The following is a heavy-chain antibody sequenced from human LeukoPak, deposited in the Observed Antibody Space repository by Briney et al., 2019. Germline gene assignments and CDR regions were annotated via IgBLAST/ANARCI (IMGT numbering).Heavy chain of an antibody. D-gene: IGHD1-26*01. Sequence: PSETLSLTCTVSGGSISGYYWSWIRQPPGKGPECIGYIYYSGSTNYNPSLKSRVTISVDTSKNQFSLKLRSVTAADTAMYYCARRNTDSGSYSEFDYWGQGTLVTVSS. CDR2: IYYSGST. V-gene: IGHV4-59*08. J-gene: IGHJ4*02. CDR3: ARRNTDSGSYSEFDY. CDR1: GGSISGYY.